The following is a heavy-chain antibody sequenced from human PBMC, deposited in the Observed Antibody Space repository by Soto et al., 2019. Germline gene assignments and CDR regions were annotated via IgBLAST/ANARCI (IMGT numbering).Heavy chain of an antibody. J-gene: IGHJ4*02. CDR3: ARDRSSGSSYFDY. CDR2: IWYDGSNK. V-gene: IGHV3-33*01. D-gene: IGHD1-26*01. CDR1: GFTFSSYG. Sequence: QVQLVESGGGVVQPGRSLRLSCAASGFTFSSYGMHWVRQAPGKGLEWVAVIWYDGSNKYYADSVKGRFTISRDNSKNTLYLQMNSLRAEDTAVYYCARDRSSGSSYFDYWGQGTLVTVSS.